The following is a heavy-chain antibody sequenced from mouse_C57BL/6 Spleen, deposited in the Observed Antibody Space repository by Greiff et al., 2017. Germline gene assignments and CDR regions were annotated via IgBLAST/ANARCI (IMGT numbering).Heavy chain of an antibody. CDR2: INPNNGGT. CDR1: GYTFTDYN. D-gene: IGHD1-1*01. V-gene: IGHV1-18*01. J-gene: IGHJ2*01. CDR3: ARGTTVVESLVYFDY. Sequence: VQLQQSGPELVKPGASVKIPCKASGYTFTDYNMDWVKQSHGKSLEWIGDINPNNGGTIYNQKFKGKATLTVDKSSSTAYMELRSLTSEDTAVYYCARGTTVVESLVYFDYWGQGTTLTVSS.